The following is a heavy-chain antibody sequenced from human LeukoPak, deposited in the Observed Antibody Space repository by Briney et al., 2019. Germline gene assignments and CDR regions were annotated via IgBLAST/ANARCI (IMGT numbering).Heavy chain of an antibody. Sequence: ASVKVSCKHSGNTLRELPIQWVRQAGGKGLEWMAGFDPEHAEIVYAQKFQGRVTMTEDTSTNTAYMELTSLTSDDTALYYCATLGSDFWSGFDYWGQGTQVTVSS. D-gene: IGHD3-3*01. CDR3: ATLGSDFWSGFDY. CDR2: FDPEHAEI. J-gene: IGHJ4*02. CDR1: GNTLRELP. V-gene: IGHV1-24*01.